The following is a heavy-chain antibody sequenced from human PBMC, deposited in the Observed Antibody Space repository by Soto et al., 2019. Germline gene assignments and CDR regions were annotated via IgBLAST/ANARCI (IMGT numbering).Heavy chain of an antibody. D-gene: IGHD6-6*01. Sequence: GESLKISCKGSGYSFTSYWISWVRQMPGKGLEWMGRIDPSDSYTNYSPSFQGHVTISADKSISTAYLQWSSLKASDTAMYYCARHGSYSSCLWYFDLWGRGTLVTVSS. J-gene: IGHJ2*01. V-gene: IGHV5-10-1*01. CDR1: GYSFTSYW. CDR2: IDPSDSYT. CDR3: ARHGSYSSCLWYFDL.